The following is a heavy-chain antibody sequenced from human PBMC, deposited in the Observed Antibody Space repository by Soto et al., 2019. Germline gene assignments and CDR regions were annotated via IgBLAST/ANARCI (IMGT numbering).Heavy chain of an antibody. CDR3: APGLSGSGSYFVSRGYYYYYGMDV. J-gene: IGHJ6*02. V-gene: IGHV1-69*01. CDR2: IIPIFGTA. D-gene: IGHD3-10*01. CDR1: GGTFSSYA. Sequence: QVQLVQSGAEVKEPGSSVKVSCKASGGTFSSYAISWVRQAPGQGLEWMGGIIPIFGTANYAQKFQGRVTITADESTRTAYMVLSSLRSEDTAVYYCAPGLSGSGSYFVSRGYYYYYGMDVWGQGTTVTVSS.